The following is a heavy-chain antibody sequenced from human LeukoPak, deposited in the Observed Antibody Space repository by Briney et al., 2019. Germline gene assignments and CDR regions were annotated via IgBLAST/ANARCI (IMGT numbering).Heavy chain of an antibody. V-gene: IGHV3-21*01. CDR2: ISSSSSYT. J-gene: IGHJ6*02. CDR1: GFTFSSYS. Sequence: GGSLRLSCAASGFTFSSYSMNWVRQAPGKGLEWVSSISSSSSYTYYADSVKGRFTISRDNAKNSLYLQMNSLRAEDTAVYYCARDRALPPSTVTTYGMDVWGQGTTVTVSS. D-gene: IGHD4-17*01. CDR3: ARDRALPPSTVTTYGMDV.